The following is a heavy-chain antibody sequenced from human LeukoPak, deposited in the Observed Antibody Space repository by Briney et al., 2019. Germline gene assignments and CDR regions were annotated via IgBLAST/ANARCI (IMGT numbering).Heavy chain of an antibody. CDR2: ISGSGDT. Sequence: PGGSLRLSCAASGFTFSSYAMIWVPQAPGKGLEWVSGISGSGDTYYAASVKGRFTISRDNSKNTLYLQMNSLRGDDTAVYYCEKPHYGSGSYYTDDYWGQGTLVTVSS. CDR1: GFTFSSYA. CDR3: EKPHYGSGSYYTDDY. D-gene: IGHD3-10*01. J-gene: IGHJ4*02. V-gene: IGHV3-23*01.